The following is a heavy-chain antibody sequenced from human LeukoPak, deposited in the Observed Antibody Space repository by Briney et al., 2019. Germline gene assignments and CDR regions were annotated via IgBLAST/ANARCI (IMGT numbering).Heavy chain of an antibody. D-gene: IGHD1-26*01. CDR1: GSLFTSYW. CDR2: IYPGDSDT. J-gene: IGHJ4*02. CDR3: ARRGGSLNYVDY. Sequence: GESLKISCEGSGSLFTSYWIGRVRQMPAKGLEWMGIIYPGDSDTRYSPSFQGQVTISADKSISTAYLQWSSLKASDTAMYYCARRGGSLNYVDYWGQGTLVTVSS. V-gene: IGHV5-51*01.